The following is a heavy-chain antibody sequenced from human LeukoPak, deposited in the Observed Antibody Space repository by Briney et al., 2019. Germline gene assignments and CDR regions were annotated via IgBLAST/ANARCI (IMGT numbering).Heavy chain of an antibody. CDR3: ARDQTYQRYGYFQH. V-gene: IGHV1-46*01. CDR2: INPSGGST. D-gene: IGHD2-2*01. CDR1: GYTFTSYY. J-gene: IGHJ1*01. Sequence: ASVKVSCKASGYTFTSYYMHWVRQAPGQGLEWMGIINPSGGSTSYAQKFQGRVTITADESTSTAYMELSSLRSEDTAVYYCARDQTYQRYGYFQHWGQGTLVTVSS.